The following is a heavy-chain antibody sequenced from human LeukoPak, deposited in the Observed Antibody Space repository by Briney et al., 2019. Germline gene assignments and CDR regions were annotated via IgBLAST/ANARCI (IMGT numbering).Heavy chain of an antibody. CDR3: ARVARIVLVPVAPLDH. CDR1: GFTFSRYD. Sequence: GGSLRLSCTASGFTFSRYDMSWVRQAPGKGLEWVSGISDSAGTTYYADSVKGRFSISRDNSKNTLYLQMNSLRAEDTAIYYCARVARIVLVPVAPLDHWGQGTLVTVSS. D-gene: IGHD2-2*01. CDR2: ISDSAGTT. J-gene: IGHJ4*02. V-gene: IGHV3-23*01.